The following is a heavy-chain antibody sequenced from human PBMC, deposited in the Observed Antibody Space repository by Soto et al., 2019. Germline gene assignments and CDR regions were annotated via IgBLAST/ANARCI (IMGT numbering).Heavy chain of an antibody. D-gene: IGHD6-6*01. V-gene: IGHV1-18*01. CDR2: ISAYNGNT. Sequence: QVQLVQSGAEVKKPGASVKVSCKASGYTFTSYGISWVRQAPGQGLEWMGWISAYNGNTNYAQKLQGRVTMTTDTSNSTAYMEVRSLRSDDTAVYYCARERWNAARPRRYFDYWGQGTLVTVSS. CDR3: ARERWNAARPRRYFDY. J-gene: IGHJ4*02. CDR1: GYTFTSYG.